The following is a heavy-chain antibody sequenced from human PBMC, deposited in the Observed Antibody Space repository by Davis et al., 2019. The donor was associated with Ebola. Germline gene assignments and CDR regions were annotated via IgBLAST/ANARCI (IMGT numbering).Heavy chain of an antibody. V-gene: IGHV3-23*01. CDR1: GFTFSSYA. J-gene: IGHJ4*02. D-gene: IGHD3-10*01. Sequence: GESLKISCAASGFTFSSYAMSWVRQAPGKGLEWVSGFGGSGGRTYYADSVKGRFTISRDNSKNTLYLQMNSLRAEDTAVYYCAKDGYYYGSGSYYTTFDYWGQGTLVTVSS. CDR3: AKDGYYYGSGSYYTTFDY. CDR2: FGGSGGRT.